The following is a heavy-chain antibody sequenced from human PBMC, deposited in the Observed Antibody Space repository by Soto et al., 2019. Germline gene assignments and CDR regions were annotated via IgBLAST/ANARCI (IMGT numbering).Heavy chain of an antibody. CDR2: INGYTGNT. CDR1: GYTFTSYG. Sequence: ASVTVCCKASGYTFTSYGLSWVRQAPGQGLEWMGWINGYTGNTSYAQKFQGRVTMTTDTSTNTAYLDLWTLISDDTAVYYCARSWVTGKGGIDVWGQGTTVTVSS. D-gene: IGHD3-16*01. CDR3: ARSWVTGKGGIDV. J-gene: IGHJ6*02. V-gene: IGHV1-18*01.